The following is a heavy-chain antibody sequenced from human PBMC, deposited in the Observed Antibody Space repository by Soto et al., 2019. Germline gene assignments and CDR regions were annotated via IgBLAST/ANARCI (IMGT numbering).Heavy chain of an antibody. J-gene: IGHJ6*02. CDR1: GFTFSGSA. CDR2: IRSKANSYET. V-gene: IGHV3-73*01. CDR3: TRQPLSYCSGGSCYSYLGGMDV. Sequence: GRSLRLSCAASGFTFSGSAVHWVRQASGQGLEWVGRIRSKANSYETACAASVKGRFTISRDDSKNTAYLQMNSLKTEDTAVYYCTRQPLSYCSGGSCYSYLGGMDVWGQGTTVTVSS. D-gene: IGHD2-15*01.